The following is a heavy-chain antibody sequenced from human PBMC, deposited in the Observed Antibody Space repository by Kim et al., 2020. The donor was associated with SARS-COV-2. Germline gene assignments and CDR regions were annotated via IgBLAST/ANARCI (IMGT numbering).Heavy chain of an antibody. J-gene: IGHJ4*02. V-gene: IGHV3-23*01. CDR3: AKDHPSSGWPAFDS. D-gene: IGHD6-19*01. Sequence: GGSLRLSCAASGFTFSSRAMSWVRQAPGKGPEWVAYVNNGGNAYNADSVKVRFTVSRDITRDTLYLQMNNLRAEDTTLYFCAKDHPSSGWPAFDSWGQGTLVTVSS. CDR1: GFTFSSRA. CDR2: VNNGGNA.